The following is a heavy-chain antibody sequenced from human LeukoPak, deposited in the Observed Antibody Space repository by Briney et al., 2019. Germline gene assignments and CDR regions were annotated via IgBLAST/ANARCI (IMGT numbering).Heavy chain of an antibody. CDR3: ARQGAGFGDYAR. J-gene: IGHJ4*02. CDR1: GGSISSTNYY. CDR2: IYYIGNT. D-gene: IGHD4-17*01. Sequence: SETPSLTCAVSGGSISSTNYYGGWIRQSPGMGLEWIGSIYYIGNTYYNPSLKNRVTISVDTSKNQFSLKLSSVTAADTALYYCARQGAGFGDYARWGQGILVTISS. V-gene: IGHV4-39*01.